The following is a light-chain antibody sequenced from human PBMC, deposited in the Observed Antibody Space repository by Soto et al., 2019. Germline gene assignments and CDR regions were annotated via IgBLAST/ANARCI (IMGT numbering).Light chain of an antibody. CDR3: CSYAGSHFL. V-gene: IGLV2-11*01. Sequence: QSALTQPRSVSGSPGQSVTISCTGTSSDVGGYNYVSWYQQHPGKAPKLTIYDVSQRPSGVPDRFSGSKSGNTASLTISGLQAEDEADYYCCSYAGSHFLFGGGTKLTVL. CDR2: DVS. J-gene: IGLJ2*01. CDR1: SSDVGGYNY.